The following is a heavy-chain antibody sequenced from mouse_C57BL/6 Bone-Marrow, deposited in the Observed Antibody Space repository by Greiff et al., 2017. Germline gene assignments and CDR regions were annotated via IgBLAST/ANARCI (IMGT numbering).Heavy chain of an antibody. CDR2: INPYNGGT. D-gene: IGHD5-1*01. Sequence: EVKLQESGPVLVKPGASVKMSCKASGYTFTDYYMNWVKQSHGKSLEWIGVINPYNGGTSYNQKFKGKATLTVDKSSSTAYMELNSLTSEDSAVYYCARWGVRGGYYFDYWGQGTTLTVSS. CDR3: ARWGVRGGYYFDY. CDR1: GYTFTDYY. V-gene: IGHV1-19*01. J-gene: IGHJ2*01.